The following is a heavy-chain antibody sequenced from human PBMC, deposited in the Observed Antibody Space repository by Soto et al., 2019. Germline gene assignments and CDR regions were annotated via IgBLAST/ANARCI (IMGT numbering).Heavy chain of an antibody. CDR3: ARDTRPYDSWGGYHYYYYGMDV. CDR2: IWYDGSNK. Sequence: GGSLRLSCAASGFTFSSYGMHWVRQAPGKGLEWVAVIWYDGSNKYYADSVKGRFTISRDNSKNTLYLQMNSLRAEDTAVYYCARDTRPYDSWGGYHYYYYGMDVWGQGTTVTVSS. J-gene: IGHJ6*02. D-gene: IGHD3-3*01. CDR1: GFTFSSYG. V-gene: IGHV3-33*01.